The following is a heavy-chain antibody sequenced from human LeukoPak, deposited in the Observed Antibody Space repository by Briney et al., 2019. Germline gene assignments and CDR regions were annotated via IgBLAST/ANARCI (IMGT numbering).Heavy chain of an antibody. Sequence: GESLKISCKGSGYSFTSYWIGWVRQMPGKGLEWMGIIYPGDSDTRYSPSFQGQVTIPADKSISTAYLQWSSLKASDTAMYYCARSMSGSSSWPAFDYRGQGTLVTVSS. D-gene: IGHD6-13*01. CDR2: IYPGDSDT. CDR1: GYSFTSYW. V-gene: IGHV5-51*01. J-gene: IGHJ4*02. CDR3: ARSMSGSSSWPAFDY.